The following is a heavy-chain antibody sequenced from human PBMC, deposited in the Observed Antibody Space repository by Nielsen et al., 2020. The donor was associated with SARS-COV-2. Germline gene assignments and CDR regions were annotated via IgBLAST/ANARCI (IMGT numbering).Heavy chain of an antibody. V-gene: IGHV4-31*02. D-gene: IGHD3-3*01. CDR2: IYYSGST. J-gene: IGHJ3*02. Sequence: WIRQPPGKGLEWIGYIYYSGSTYYNPSLKSRVTISVDTSKNQFSLKLSSVTAADTAVYYCARASITIFGVVIIPITFDIWGQGTMVTVSS. CDR3: ARASITIFGVVIIPITFDI.